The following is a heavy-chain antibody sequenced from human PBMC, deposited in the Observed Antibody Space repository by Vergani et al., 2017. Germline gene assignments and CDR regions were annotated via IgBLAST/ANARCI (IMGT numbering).Heavy chain of an antibody. V-gene: IGHV1-3*01. CDR1: GYTFTSYA. Sequence: QVQLVQSGAEAKKPGASVKVSCKASGYTFTSYAMHWVRQAPGQRLEWMGWINAGNGNTKYSQKFQGRVTITRDTSASTAYMELSSLRSEDTAVYYWARDKTMVRGVMGXFDPWGQGTLVTVSS. J-gene: IGHJ5*02. CDR2: INAGNGNT. D-gene: IGHD3-10*01. CDR3: ARDKTMVRGVMGXFDP.